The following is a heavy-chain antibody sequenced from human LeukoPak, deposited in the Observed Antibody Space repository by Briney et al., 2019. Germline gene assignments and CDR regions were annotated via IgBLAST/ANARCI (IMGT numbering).Heavy chain of an antibody. CDR1: GGSISSYY. CDR2: IYYSGST. V-gene: IGHV4-59*01. D-gene: IGHD6-19*01. J-gene: IGHJ4*02. CDR3: ARVRYSSGWYWGDFDC. Sequence: SETLSLTCTVSGGSISSYYWSWIRQPPGKGLEWIGYIYYSGSTNYNPSLKSRVTISVDTSKNQFSLKLSSVTAADTAVYYCARVRYSSGWYWGDFDCWGQGTLVTVSS.